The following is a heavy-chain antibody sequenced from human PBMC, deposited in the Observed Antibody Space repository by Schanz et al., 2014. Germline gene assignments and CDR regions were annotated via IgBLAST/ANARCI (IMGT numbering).Heavy chain of an antibody. D-gene: IGHD4-17*01. Sequence: QVHLVQSGAEVKEPGSSVKVSCKPSGGTFVTFFFTWVRQAPGQGPQWMGRISPLLGVANYAQEFQGRLTITADTSTSTAYMELSSLKSEDTAVYYCARGYGDSPTDFWGQGTLVTVSS. CDR2: ISPLLGVA. J-gene: IGHJ4*02. CDR3: ARGYGDSPTDF. V-gene: IGHV1-69*04. CDR1: GGTFVTFF.